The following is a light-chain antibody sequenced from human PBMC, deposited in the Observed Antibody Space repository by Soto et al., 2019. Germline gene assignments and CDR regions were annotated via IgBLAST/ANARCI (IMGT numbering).Light chain of an antibody. CDR3: SSYTSSTV. CDR2: DVS. V-gene: IGLV2-14*01. Sequence: QSVLTQPASVSGSPGQSITISCTGTSSDVGGYNYVSWYQQHPGKAPKLMIYDVSNRPSGVSNRFSGSKSGNTASLTISGLQSEDEADYSCSSYTSSTVCGTATNVTVL. CDR1: SSDVGGYNY. J-gene: IGLJ1*01.